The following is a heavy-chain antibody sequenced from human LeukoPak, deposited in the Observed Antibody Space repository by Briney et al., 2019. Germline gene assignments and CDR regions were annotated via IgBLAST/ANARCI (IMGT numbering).Heavy chain of an antibody. J-gene: IGHJ4*02. V-gene: IGHV3-53*01. CDR3: ASRGRRSSYYYDSSGAGPFDY. D-gene: IGHD3-22*01. CDR2: IYSGGST. Sequence: GGSLRLSCAASGFTVSSNYMSWVRQAPGKGLEWVSVIYSGGSTYYADSVKGRFTISRDNSKNTLYLQMNSLRAEGTAVYYCASRGRRSSYYYDSSGAGPFDYWGQGTLVTVSS. CDR1: GFTVSSNY.